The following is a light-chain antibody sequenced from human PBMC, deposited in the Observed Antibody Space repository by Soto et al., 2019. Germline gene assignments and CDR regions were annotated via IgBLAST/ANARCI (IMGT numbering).Light chain of an antibody. V-gene: IGLV7-43*01. Sequence: QAVVTQEPSLTVSPGGTVTLTCASSTGAVTSDYYPNWFQQKPGQAPRALICRTNNRHSWTPARFSDSLLGGEAALTLSGAQPEDEADYYCLLFCGGVWVFGGGTKLTVL. CDR2: RTN. J-gene: IGLJ3*02. CDR3: LLFCGGVWV. CDR1: TGAVTSDYY.